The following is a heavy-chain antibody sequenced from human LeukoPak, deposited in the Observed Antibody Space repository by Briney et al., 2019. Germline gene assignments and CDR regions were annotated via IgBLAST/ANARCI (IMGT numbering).Heavy chain of an antibody. CDR3: ARSIAAAGSY. V-gene: IGHV3-7*01. CDR2: IKQDGSVR. Sequence: GGSLRLSCAASGFTFNSYWMSWVRQAPGKGLEWVANIKQDGSVRYYVDSVKGRFTISRDNAENALYLQMNSLRAEDTAVYYCARSIAAAGSYWGQGTLDTVSS. J-gene: IGHJ4*02. CDR1: GFTFNSYW. D-gene: IGHD6-13*01.